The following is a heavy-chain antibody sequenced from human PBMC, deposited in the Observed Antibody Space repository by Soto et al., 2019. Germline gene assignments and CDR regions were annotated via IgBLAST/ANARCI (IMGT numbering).Heavy chain of an antibody. Sequence: SETLSLTCTVSGGAISTYYWTWIRQPAGKGLEWIGRIYSSGSTKYNPSLQSRVTISLDTSNNQFSLRLTSVTAADTAVYYCARGLRFSDWFDPWGQGTLVTVSS. V-gene: IGHV4-4*07. J-gene: IGHJ5*02. CDR2: IYSSGST. D-gene: IGHD3-3*01. CDR3: ARGLRFSDWFDP. CDR1: GGAISTYY.